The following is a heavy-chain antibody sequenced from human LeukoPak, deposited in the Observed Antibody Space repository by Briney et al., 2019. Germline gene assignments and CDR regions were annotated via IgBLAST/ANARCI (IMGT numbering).Heavy chain of an antibody. CDR1: GFTFSDSA. V-gene: IGHV3-73*01. Sequence: PGGSLKLSCAASGFTFSDSAIHWVRQASGKGLEWVGRIRGKGFSDPPAYAVSVKDRFTISRDDSESTAYLQMNSLKAEDTAVYYCTVPQSGGNWFDPWGPGTQVTVSS. CDR3: TVPQSGGNWFDP. J-gene: IGHJ5*02. D-gene: IGHD3-16*01. CDR2: IRGKGFSDPP.